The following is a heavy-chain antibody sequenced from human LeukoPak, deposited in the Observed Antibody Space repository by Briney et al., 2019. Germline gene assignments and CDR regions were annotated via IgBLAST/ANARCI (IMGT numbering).Heavy chain of an antibody. CDR3: ARGAPTVTPTPFDY. D-gene: IGHD4-17*01. Sequence: PGGSLRLSCAASGFTFSSYEMNWVRQAPGKGMEWVSYISSSGSTILYADSVKGRFTIYRDKEKNSLYLQMNSLRAEDTAVYYCARGAPTVTPTPFDYWGQGTLFTVSS. CDR2: ISSSGSTI. V-gene: IGHV3-48*03. J-gene: IGHJ4*02. CDR1: GFTFSSYE.